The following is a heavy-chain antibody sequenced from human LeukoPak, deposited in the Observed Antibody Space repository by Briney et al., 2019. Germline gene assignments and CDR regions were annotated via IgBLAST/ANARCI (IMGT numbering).Heavy chain of an antibody. J-gene: IGHJ4*02. CDR1: GYSISSGYY. CDR3: ARHIRHYYDSSGYYFDY. CDR2: IYHSGST. Sequence: PSETLSLTCTVSGYSISSGYYWGWIRQPPGKGLEWIGSIYHSGSTYYNPSLKSRVTISVDTSKNQFSLKLSSVTAADTAVYYCARHIRHYYDSSGYYFDYWGQGTLVTVSS. D-gene: IGHD3-22*01. V-gene: IGHV4-38-2*02.